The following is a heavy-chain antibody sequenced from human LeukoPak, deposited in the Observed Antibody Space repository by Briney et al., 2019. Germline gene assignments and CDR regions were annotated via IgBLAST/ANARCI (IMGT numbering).Heavy chain of an antibody. J-gene: IGHJ4*02. D-gene: IGHD3-9*01. Sequence: GGSLRLSCAASGSTFSSYAMSWVRQAPGKGLEWVSAISGSGGSTYYADSVKGRFTISRDNSKNTLYLQMNSLRAEDTAVYYCAKRPYYDILTGYYPFDYWGQGTLVTVSS. CDR3: AKRPYYDILTGYYPFDY. V-gene: IGHV3-23*01. CDR1: GSTFSSYA. CDR2: ISGSGGST.